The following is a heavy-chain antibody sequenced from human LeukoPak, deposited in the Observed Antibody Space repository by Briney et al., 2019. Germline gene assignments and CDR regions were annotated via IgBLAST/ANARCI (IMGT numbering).Heavy chain of an antibody. Sequence: SVKVSCKASGGTFSSYAISWVRQAPGQGLEWMGGSIPIFGTANYAQKFQGRVTITADESTSTAYMELSSLRSEDTAVYYCARDIVVVPAVGLNYYYYGMDVWGKGTTVTVSS. CDR3: ARDIVVVPAVGLNYYYYGMDV. CDR2: SIPIFGTA. V-gene: IGHV1-69*01. J-gene: IGHJ6*04. D-gene: IGHD2-2*01. CDR1: GGTFSSYA.